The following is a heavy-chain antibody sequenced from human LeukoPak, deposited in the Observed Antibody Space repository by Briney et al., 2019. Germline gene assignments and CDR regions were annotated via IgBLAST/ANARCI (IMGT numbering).Heavy chain of an antibody. V-gene: IGHV4-39*01. CDR1: GGSISSSSYY. CDR2: IYYSGST. D-gene: IGHD5-24*01. CDR3: ARLKGRWLQSRAFDI. J-gene: IGHJ3*02. Sequence: SETLSLTCTVSGGSISSSSYYWGWIRPPPGKGLEWIGSIYYSGSTYYNPSLKSRVTISVDTSKNQFSLKLSSVTAADTAVYYCARLKGRWLQSRAFDIWGQGTMVTVSS.